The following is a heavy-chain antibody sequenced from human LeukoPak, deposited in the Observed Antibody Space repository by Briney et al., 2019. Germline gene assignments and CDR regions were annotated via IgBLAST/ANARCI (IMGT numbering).Heavy chain of an antibody. J-gene: IGHJ4*02. V-gene: IGHV4-59*12. CDR2: IYYSVNT. D-gene: IGHD1-7*01. CDR3: ARGRDWKYLSHFDY. Sequence: SETLSLTCAVFGGSISSYYWSWIRQPPGKGLEWVGSIYYSVNTYYNTSLKSRVIISVDTSNNQLSLKLSSVTAADTAVYYCARGRDWKYLSHFDYWGQGTLVTVSS. CDR1: GGSISSYY.